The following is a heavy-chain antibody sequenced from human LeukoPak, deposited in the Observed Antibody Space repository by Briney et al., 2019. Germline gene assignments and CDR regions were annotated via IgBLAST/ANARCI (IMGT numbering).Heavy chain of an antibody. CDR1: GFTFSSHS. J-gene: IGHJ2*01. V-gene: IGHV3-21*01. CDR2: ISRSSSYI. D-gene: IGHD3-10*01. Sequence: PGGSLRLSCAASGFTFSSHSMNWVRQAPGQGLEWVSSISRSSSYIYYADSMKGRFIISRDNAKNSLYLQMNSLRAEDTAVYYCARENYYASGSYSYWYFDLWGRGTLVTVSS. CDR3: ARENYYASGSYSYWYFDL.